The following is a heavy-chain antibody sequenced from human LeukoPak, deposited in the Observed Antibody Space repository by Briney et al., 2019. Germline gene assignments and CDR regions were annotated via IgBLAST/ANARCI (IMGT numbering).Heavy chain of an antibody. D-gene: IGHD1-26*01. CDR3: ARDPREWEGGYFDY. CDR2: INPNSGGT. V-gene: IGHV1-2*02. CDR1: GYTFTGYY. J-gene: IGHJ4*02. Sequence: ASVKVSCKASGYTFTGYYMHWVRQAPGQGLEWTGWINPNSGGTNYAQKFQGRVTMTRDTSISTAYMELSRLRSDDTAVYYCARDPREWEGGYFDYWGQGTLVTVSS.